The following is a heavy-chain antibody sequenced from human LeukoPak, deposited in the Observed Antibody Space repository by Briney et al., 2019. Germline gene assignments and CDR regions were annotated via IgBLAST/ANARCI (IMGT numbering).Heavy chain of an antibody. CDR2: ISGSGGST. CDR1: GFTFSSYA. Sequence: GGSLRHSCAASGFTFSSYAMSWVRQAPGKGLEWVSAISGSGGSTYYADSVKGRFTISRDNSKNTLYLQMNSLRAEDTAVYYCARDPTENEGLFDYWGQGTLVTVSS. J-gene: IGHJ4*02. V-gene: IGHV3-23*01. CDR3: ARDPTENEGLFDY. D-gene: IGHD1-1*01.